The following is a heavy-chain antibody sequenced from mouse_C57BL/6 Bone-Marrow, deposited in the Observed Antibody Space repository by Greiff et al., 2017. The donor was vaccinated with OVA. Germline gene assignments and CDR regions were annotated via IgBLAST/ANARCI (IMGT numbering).Heavy chain of an antibody. CDR2: ISYDGSN. CDR1: GYSITSGYY. V-gene: IGHV3-6*01. D-gene: IGHD2-5*01. CDR3: AREGYSNFAY. Sequence: ELGPGLVKPSQSLSLTCSVTGYSITSGYYWNWIRQFPGNKLEWMGYISYDGSNNYNPSLKNRISITRDTSKNQFFLKLNSVTTEDTATYYCAREGYSNFAYWGQGTLVTVSA. J-gene: IGHJ3*01.